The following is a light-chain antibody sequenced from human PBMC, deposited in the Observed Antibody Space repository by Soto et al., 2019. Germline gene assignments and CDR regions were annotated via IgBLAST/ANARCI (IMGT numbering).Light chain of an antibody. V-gene: IGKV3-15*01. J-gene: IGKJ5*01. CDR1: QSVSSN. CDR3: QQYNNWHPIT. CDR2: GAS. Sequence: EIVMMQSPATLSVSPGERATLSCMAIQSVSSNLAWYQQKPGQSPRLLVHGASTRPTGIPASFSGSGSGTEFTLTISSLQYEDFAVYYCQQYNNWHPITFGQGTRLEIK.